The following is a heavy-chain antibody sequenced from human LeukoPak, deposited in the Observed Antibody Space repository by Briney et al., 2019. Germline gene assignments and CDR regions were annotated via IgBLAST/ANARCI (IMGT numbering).Heavy chain of an antibody. CDR2: IYYSGST. D-gene: IGHD6-13*01. V-gene: IGHV4-31*03. CDR3: ARSAAADNNWFDP. J-gene: IGHJ5*02. CDR1: GGSISSGVYY. Sequence: SETLSLTCTVSGGSISSGVYYWSWIRQHPGKGLEWIGYIYYSGSTYYNPSLKSRVTISVDTSKNQFSLKLSSVTAADTAVYFCARSAAADNNWFDPWGQGTLVTVSS.